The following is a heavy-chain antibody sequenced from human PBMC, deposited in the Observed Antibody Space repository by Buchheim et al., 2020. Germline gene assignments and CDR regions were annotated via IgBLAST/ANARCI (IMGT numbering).Heavy chain of an antibody. CDR2: VSSSSTYI. J-gene: IGHJ4*02. CDR1: GFSFSSYS. V-gene: IGHV3-21*02. D-gene: IGHD3-10*01. Sequence: EVQVVESGGGLVKPGGSLRLSCAASGFSFSSYSMNWVRQAPGKGLEWVSSVSSSSTYIFYAKSVKGRFTISRDNAKNSLYLQMNSLGAEDTAVYYCARGRDLVRGVIKATFDSWGQGTL. CDR3: ARGRDLVRGVIKATFDS.